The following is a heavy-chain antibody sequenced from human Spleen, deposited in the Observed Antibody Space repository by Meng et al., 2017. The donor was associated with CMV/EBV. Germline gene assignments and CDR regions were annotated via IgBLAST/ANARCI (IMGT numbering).Heavy chain of an antibody. CDR3: ARDADDYFDY. Sequence: SETLSLTCAVYGGSFSGYYWSWIRQPPGKGLEWIGEINHSGSTNYNPSLKSRVTLSIDTSKNQLFLKLSSVTAADTAVYYCARDADDYFDYWGQGTLVTVSS. J-gene: IGHJ4*02. CDR2: INHSGST. V-gene: IGHV4-34*01. CDR1: GGSFSGYY.